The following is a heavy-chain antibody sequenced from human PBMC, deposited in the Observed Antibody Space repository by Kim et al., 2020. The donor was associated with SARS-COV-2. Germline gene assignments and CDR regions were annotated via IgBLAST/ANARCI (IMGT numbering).Heavy chain of an antibody. Sequence: ASVKVSCKTSGYTFSANYIQWVRQAPGQGLEWMGWINTNSGDTHYALKFQGRLTLTRDTSISTAFMELTWLTSNDTAVYYCAREGSGWKYFDHWGQGTLVTVPS. J-gene: IGHJ4*02. CDR3: AREGSGWKYFDH. CDR2: INTNSGDT. V-gene: IGHV1-2*02. CDR1: GYTFSANY. D-gene: IGHD6-19*01.